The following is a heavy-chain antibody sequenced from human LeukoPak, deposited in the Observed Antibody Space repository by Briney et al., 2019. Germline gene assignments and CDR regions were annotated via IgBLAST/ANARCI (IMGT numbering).Heavy chain of an antibody. V-gene: IGHV3-23*01. CDR2: ISASGNYT. Sequence: RLSCGASGHSYRIYYQMGVTEARGRGWEGGSAISASGNYTYYSDSVKGRFTISRDNSKSTLYLQMNSLGAEDTAIYYCAKDLRSPVRDALDIWGQGTLVTISS. CDR1: GHSYRIYY. J-gene: IGHJ3*02. CDR3: AKDLRSPVRDALDI.